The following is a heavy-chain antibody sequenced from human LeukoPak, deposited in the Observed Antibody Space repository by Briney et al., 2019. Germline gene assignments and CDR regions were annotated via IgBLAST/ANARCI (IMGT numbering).Heavy chain of an antibody. CDR2: ISAYNGNT. V-gene: IGHV1-18*01. D-gene: IGHD6-6*01. CDR1: GYTFTSYG. Sequence: ASVKVSCKASGYTFTSYGISWVRQAPGQGLEWMGWISAYNGNTNYAQKLQGRVTMTTDTSTSTAYMGLRSLRSDDTAVNYCARGGISSSTTRSHDYWGQGTLVTVSS. CDR3: ARGGISSSTTRSHDY. J-gene: IGHJ4*02.